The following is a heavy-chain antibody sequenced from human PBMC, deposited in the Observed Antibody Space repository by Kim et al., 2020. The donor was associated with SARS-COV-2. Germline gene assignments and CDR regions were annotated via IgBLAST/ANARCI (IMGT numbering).Heavy chain of an antibody. J-gene: IGHJ5*02. CDR1: GYTFTTYG. D-gene: IGHD5-18*01. CDR3: ARAALDTATFDP. CDR2: IGPYNGVT. Sequence: ASVKVSCKASGYTFTTYGITWVRQAPGQGLEWMGWIGPYNGVTNYAPSLQGRVTMTTDTSTSTAYMELRSLTSDDTAVYYCARAALDTATFDPWGQGTLV. V-gene: IGHV1-18*01.